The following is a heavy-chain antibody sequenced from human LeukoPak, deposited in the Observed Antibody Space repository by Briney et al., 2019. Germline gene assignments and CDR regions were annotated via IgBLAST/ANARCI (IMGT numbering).Heavy chain of an antibody. Sequence: GGSLRLSCSASGFTFSSYAMHWVRQAPGKGLEYASAISSNGGSTYYADSVKGRFTISRDNSKNTLYLQMSSLRAEDTAVYYCVKVSSGSPFKHDFWSGYQRTWGQGTLVTVSS. CDR1: GFTFSSYA. D-gene: IGHD3-3*01. J-gene: IGHJ5*02. CDR2: ISSNGGST. CDR3: VKVSSGSPFKHDFWSGYQRT. V-gene: IGHV3-64D*06.